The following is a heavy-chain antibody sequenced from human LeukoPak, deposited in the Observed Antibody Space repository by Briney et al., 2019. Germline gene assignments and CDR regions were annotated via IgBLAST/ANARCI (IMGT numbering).Heavy chain of an antibody. CDR1: GGSFSGYY. V-gene: IGHV4-34*01. CDR3: ARTGIAVAGGDYFDY. D-gene: IGHD6-19*01. Sequence: PSETLSLTCAVYGGSFSGYYWSWIRQPPGKGLEWIGEINHSGSTNYNPSLKSRVTISVDTSKNQFSLKLSSVTAADTAVYYCARTGIAVAGGDYFDYCGQGTLVTVSS. CDR2: INHSGST. J-gene: IGHJ4*02.